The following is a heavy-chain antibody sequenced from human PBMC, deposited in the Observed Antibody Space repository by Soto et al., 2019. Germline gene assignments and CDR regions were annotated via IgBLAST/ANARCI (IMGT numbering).Heavy chain of an antibody. J-gene: IGHJ6*02. Sequence: QVQLVESGGGVVQPGGSLRLSCAASGFNLRSYGMHGVRQAPGKGLEWVAVIWHDGTKKYYSDSAGGRFTISRDNSRNTMWLQTDSLRAEDTAVYFCARDRGSEDGMDVWGQGTTVTVSS. V-gene: IGHV3-33*01. CDR1: GFNLRSYG. D-gene: IGHD3-10*01. CDR3: ARDRGSEDGMDV. CDR2: IWHDGTKK.